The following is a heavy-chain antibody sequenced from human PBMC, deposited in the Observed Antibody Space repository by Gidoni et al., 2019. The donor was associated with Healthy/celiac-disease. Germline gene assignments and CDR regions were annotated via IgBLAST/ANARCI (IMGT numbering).Heavy chain of an antibody. V-gene: IGHV4-4*02. CDR1: GRPLRSSNW. CDR2: IYHSGST. D-gene: IGHD6-6*01. CDR3: ASSSSLDYYYYYMDV. J-gene: IGHJ6*03. Sequence: VPLQESGPGLVAPSGTLSLTCAVSGRPLRSSNWWSWVRQPPGKGVEWIGEIYHSGSTNYNPSLKSRGTIAVDKSKNQFSLKLSSVTAADTAVYDGASSSSLDYYYYYMDVWGKGTTVTVSS.